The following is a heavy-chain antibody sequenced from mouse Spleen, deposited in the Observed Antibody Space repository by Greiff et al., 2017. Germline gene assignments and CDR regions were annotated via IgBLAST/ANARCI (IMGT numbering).Heavy chain of an antibody. CDR2: IDPSDSYT. Sequence: QVQLQQPGAELVKPGASVKLSCKASGYTFTSYWMQWVKQRPGQGLEWIGEIDPSDSYTNYNQKFKGKATLTVDTSSSTAYMQLSSLTSEDSAVYYCARWPDGYYYGNWYFDVWGTGTTVTVSS. CDR3: ARWPDGYYYGNWYFDV. D-gene: IGHD1-1*01. V-gene: IGHV1-50*01. J-gene: IGHJ1*03. CDR1: GYTFTSYW.